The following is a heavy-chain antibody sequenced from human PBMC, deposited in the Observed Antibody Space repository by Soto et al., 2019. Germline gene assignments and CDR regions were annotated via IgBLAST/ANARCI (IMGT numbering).Heavy chain of an antibody. D-gene: IGHD2-15*01. CDR2: IYHSGFT. CDR3: ARVSTVVTHAFDI. J-gene: IGHJ3*02. Sequence: PSETLSLTCAVSGGYISSGGSCWTWIRQSPGRGLEWIGYIYHSGFTYYNPSLKSRVTISVDRSNNQFSLKLSSVTAADTAVYYCARVSTVVTHAFDIWGQGTMVTVSS. V-gene: IGHV4-30-2*06. CDR1: GGYISSGGSC.